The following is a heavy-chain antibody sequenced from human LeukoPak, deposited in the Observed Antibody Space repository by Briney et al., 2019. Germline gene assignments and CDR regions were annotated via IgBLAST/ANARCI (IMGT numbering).Heavy chain of an antibody. CDR1: GFTFSSYA. J-gene: IGHJ3*02. V-gene: IGHV3-23*01. Sequence: GGSLRLSCAASGFTFSSYAMSWVRQAPGKGLKWVSTITTGDGNTYYADSVRGRFTISRDNSKNTVYLQMNNLRAEDTALYYCARESGYNPEPVAFDIWGQGTTVTVSS. CDR2: ITTGDGNT. D-gene: IGHD5-24*01. CDR3: ARESGYNPEPVAFDI.